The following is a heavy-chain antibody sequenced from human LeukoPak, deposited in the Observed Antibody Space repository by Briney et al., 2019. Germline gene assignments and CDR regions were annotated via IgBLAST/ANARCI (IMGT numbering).Heavy chain of an antibody. CDR3: AGSTDYYYYYGMDV. CDR1: GGSFSGYY. Sequence: PSETLSLTCAVYGGSFSGYYWSWIRQPPGKGLEWIGEINHSGSTNYNPSLKSRVTISVDTSKNQFSLKLSPVTAADTAVYYCAGSTDYYYYYGMDVWGQGTTVTVSS. J-gene: IGHJ6*02. V-gene: IGHV4-34*01. CDR2: INHSGST. D-gene: IGHD3-10*01.